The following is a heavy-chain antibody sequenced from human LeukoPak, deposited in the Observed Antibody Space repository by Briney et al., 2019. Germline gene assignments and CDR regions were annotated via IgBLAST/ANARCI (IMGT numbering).Heavy chain of an antibody. J-gene: IGHJ5*02. CDR3: ARGFYTYDQ. V-gene: IGHV3-11*04. Sequence: GGSLRLPCAASGFTFSDYYMSWIRQAPGKGLEWVSSISSSDNTIYYTDSVKGRFAISRDNAKNSLYLQMKSLRAEDTAVYYCARGFYTYDQWGQGTLVTVSS. D-gene: IGHD5-24*01. CDR1: GFTFSDYY. CDR2: ISSSDNTI.